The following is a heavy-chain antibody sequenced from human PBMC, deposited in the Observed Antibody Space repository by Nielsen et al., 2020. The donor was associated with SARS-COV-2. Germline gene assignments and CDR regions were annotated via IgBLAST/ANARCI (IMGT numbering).Heavy chain of an antibody. J-gene: IGHJ6*02. CDR1: GFTFDDYA. CDR3: ARDSAGAGFGGALYGMDV. Sequence: SLKISCAASGFTFDDYAMHWVRQAPGKGLEWVSGISWNSGSIGYADSVKGRFTISRDNAKNSLYLQMNSLRAEDTAVYYCARDSAGAGFGGALYGMDVWGQGTTVTVSS. D-gene: IGHD3-10*01. V-gene: IGHV3-9*01. CDR2: ISWNSGSI.